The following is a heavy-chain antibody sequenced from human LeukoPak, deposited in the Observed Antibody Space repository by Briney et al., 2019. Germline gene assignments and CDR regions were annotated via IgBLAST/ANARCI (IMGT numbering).Heavy chain of an antibody. CDR2: ISSSSSYI. V-gene: IGHV3-21*01. Sequence: ESGGSLRLSCAASGFTFSSYSMNWVRQAPGKGLEWVSSISSSSSYIYYADSVKGRFTISRDNAKNSLYLQMNSLRAEDTAVYYCARDFRDGYNYAFYYYMDVWGKGTTVTISS. J-gene: IGHJ6*03. D-gene: IGHD5-24*01. CDR1: GFTFSSYS. CDR3: ARDFRDGYNYAFYYYMDV.